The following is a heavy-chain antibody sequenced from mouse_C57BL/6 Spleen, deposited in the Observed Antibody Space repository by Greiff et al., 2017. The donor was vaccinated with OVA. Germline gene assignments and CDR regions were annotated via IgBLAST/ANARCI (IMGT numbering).Heavy chain of an antibody. Sequence: VHVKQSGPELVKPGDSVKISCKASGYSFTGYFMNWVMQSHGKSLEWIGRINPYNGDTFYNQKFKGKATLTVDKSSSTAHMELRSLTSDDSAVYYCARRGLRRDFDYWGQGTTLTVSS. CDR1: GYSFTGYF. CDR2: INPYNGDT. J-gene: IGHJ2*01. CDR3: ARRGLRRDFDY. V-gene: IGHV1-20*01. D-gene: IGHD2-2*01.